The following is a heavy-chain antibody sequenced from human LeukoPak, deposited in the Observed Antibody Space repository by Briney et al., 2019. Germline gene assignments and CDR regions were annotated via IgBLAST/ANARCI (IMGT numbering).Heavy chain of an antibody. CDR2: ILSGGDT. V-gene: IGHV3-53*01. Sequence: GGSLRLSCAASDFSVNTNYMNWVRQAPGKGLEWVSVILSGGDTYHADTVKGRFTISRDNSKDTLYLQMNTLRVEDTAIYYCAKTRGGSLHDGFDIWGQGTMVTVSS. CDR3: AKTRGGSLHDGFDI. D-gene: IGHD3-16*01. CDR1: DFSVNTNY. J-gene: IGHJ3*02.